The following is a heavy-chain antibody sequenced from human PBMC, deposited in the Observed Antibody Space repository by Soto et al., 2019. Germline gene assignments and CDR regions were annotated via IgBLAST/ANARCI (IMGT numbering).Heavy chain of an antibody. CDR3: ARYPLTYYVFWSGYSDYYYYYMGV. Sequence: PGGSLRLSCAASAFTFRSYAMSWVRQAPGKGLEWVAVIWYDGSNKYYADSVKGRFTISRDNSKNTLYLQMNSLRAEDTAVYYCARYPLTYYVFWSGYSDYYYYYMGVWGKGTTVTVSS. CDR2: IWYDGSNK. V-gene: IGHV3-33*08. D-gene: IGHD3-3*01. J-gene: IGHJ6*03. CDR1: AFTFRSYA.